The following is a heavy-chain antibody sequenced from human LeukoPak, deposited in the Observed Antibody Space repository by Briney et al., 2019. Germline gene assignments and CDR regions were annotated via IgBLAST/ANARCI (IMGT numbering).Heavy chain of an antibody. CDR2: ISGSGGST. V-gene: IGHV3-23*01. D-gene: IGHD4-23*01. CDR3: AKLGNSNPLRLPFDY. Sequence: PGGSLRLSCAASGFTFSSYAMSWDRQAPGKGLEWVSAISGSGGSTYYADSVKGRFTISRDNSKNTLYLQMNSLRAEDTAVYYCAKLGNSNPLRLPFDYWGQGTLVTVSS. CDR1: GFTFSSYA. J-gene: IGHJ4*02.